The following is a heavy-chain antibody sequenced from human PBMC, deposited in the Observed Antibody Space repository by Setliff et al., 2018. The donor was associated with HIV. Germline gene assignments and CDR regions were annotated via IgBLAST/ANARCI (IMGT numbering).Heavy chain of an antibody. CDR3: ARAEYSSHNFFDS. CDR1: GYTFSSYD. Sequence: ASVKVSCKASGYTFSSYDINWVRQATGQGLEWMGWMNPKSGHTGYAQKFQGRVTMTRNTSISTAYMELSSLRSEDTAMYYCARAEYSSHNFFDSWGQGTLVTVSS. J-gene: IGHJ4*02. V-gene: IGHV1-8*02. D-gene: IGHD5-18*01. CDR2: MNPKSGHT.